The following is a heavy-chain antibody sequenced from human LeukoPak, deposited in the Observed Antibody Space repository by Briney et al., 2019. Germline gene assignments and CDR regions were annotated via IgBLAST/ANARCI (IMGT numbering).Heavy chain of an antibody. D-gene: IGHD4-23*01. J-gene: IGHJ4*02. V-gene: IGHV4-34*01. CDR3: ARGVTDTN. Sequence: SETLSLTCSVYGGSFSGYYWSWVRQPPGKGLEWIGEISYSGSTNYNPSLKSRVTISLDTSKNQFSLKPSSVTAADTAVYYCARGVTDTNWGQGTLVTVSS. CDR2: ISYSGST. CDR1: GGSFSGYY.